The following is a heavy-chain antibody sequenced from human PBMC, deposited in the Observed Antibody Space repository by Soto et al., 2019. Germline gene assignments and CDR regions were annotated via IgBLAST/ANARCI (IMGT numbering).Heavy chain of an antibody. CDR2: ISYDGSNK. Sequence: QVLLVESGGGVVQPGRSLRLSCAASGFTFTSYAMHWVRQAPGKGLEWVAVISYDGSNKYYANSVKGRFTISRDNSKNTLDLQMNSLRAEDAAVYYCARAPRTYYSGSGSYLDYWGQGTLVTVSS. D-gene: IGHD3-10*01. CDR1: GFTFTSYA. J-gene: IGHJ4*02. V-gene: IGHV3-30-3*01. CDR3: ARAPRTYYSGSGSYLDY.